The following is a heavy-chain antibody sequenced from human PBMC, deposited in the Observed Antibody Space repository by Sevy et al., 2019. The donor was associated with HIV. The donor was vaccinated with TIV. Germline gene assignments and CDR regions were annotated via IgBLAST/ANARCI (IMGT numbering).Heavy chain of an antibody. Sequence: GGSLRLSCAISGFTVNDKYIIWVRQAPGKGLEWVSVIFSSGSTYYADSAKGRFTISRDNSKSTEDLQMNSVRAEDTAVYYCVSLFLSYRSGWSYFDYWGQGTLVTVSS. CDR1: GFTVNDKY. V-gene: IGHV3-66*02. CDR3: VSLFLSYRSGWSYFDY. D-gene: IGHD6-19*01. CDR2: IFSSGST. J-gene: IGHJ4*02.